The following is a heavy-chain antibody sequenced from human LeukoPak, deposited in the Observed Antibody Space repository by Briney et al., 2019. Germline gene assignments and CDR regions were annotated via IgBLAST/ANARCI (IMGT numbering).Heavy chain of an antibody. CDR2: MNPNSGNT. CDR1: GYTFTSYD. D-gene: IGHD3-10*01. Sequence: ASVKVSCKASGYTFTSYDINWVRQATGQGLEWMGWMNPNSGNTGYAQKFQGRVTMTRNTSISTAYMELRSLRSDDTAVYYCARIWFGELSPQSFDYWGQGTLVTVSS. V-gene: IGHV1-8*01. J-gene: IGHJ4*02. CDR3: ARIWFGELSPQSFDY.